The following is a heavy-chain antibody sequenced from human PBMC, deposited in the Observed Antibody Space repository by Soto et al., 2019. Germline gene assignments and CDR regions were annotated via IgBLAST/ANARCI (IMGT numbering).Heavy chain of an antibody. J-gene: IGHJ2*01. CDR1: GFNFGDYY. D-gene: IGHD1-26*01. CDR2: VSRTGSYT. CDR3: ARLRVGVNWYFDL. V-gene: IGHV3-11*06. Sequence: QMQLVESGGGLVKPGGSLRLSCAASGFNFGDYYMSWVRQAPGKGLEWVSFVSRTGSYTKYSDSVGGRFTVSRDNGKNSLHLQLNSLRVEDTAVYYCARLRVGVNWYFDLWGRGTLVTVSS.